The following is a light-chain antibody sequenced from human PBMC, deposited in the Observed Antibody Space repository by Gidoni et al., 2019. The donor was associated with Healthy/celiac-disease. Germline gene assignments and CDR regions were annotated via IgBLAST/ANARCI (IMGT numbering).Light chain of an antibody. CDR2: GAS. CDR1: QSVSSN. Sequence: EIVTTQSPATLSVSPGERATLSCRASQSVSSNLAWYQQKPGQAPRLRIYGASTRATGIPARFSGSGSGTEFTLTISSLQSEDFAVYYCQQYNNWPPWTFGQGTKVEIK. J-gene: IGKJ1*01. V-gene: IGKV3-15*01. CDR3: QQYNNWPPWT.